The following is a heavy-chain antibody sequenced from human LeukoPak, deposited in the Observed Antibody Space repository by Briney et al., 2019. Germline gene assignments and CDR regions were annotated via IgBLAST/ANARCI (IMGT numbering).Heavy chain of an antibody. CDR1: GYIFSDYY. D-gene: IGHD3-16*01. J-gene: IGHJ4*02. Sequence: ASVKVSCKASGYIFSDYYIHWVRQAPGQGREWMGWINLKSGGTNYAQKFQGRVTMTRDTSISTPYMELSRLRSDDTAVYYCARDFYFWAHWGPGTLVTVSS. V-gene: IGHV1-2*02. CDR2: INLKSGGT. CDR3: ARDFYFWAH.